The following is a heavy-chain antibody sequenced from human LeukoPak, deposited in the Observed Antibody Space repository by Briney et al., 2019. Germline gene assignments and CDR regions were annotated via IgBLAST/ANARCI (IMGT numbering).Heavy chain of an antibody. CDR3: ARGVCTSSSCYAGDYGMDV. D-gene: IGHD2-2*01. Sequence: PSETLSLTCAVSGGSISSGGYSWSWIRQPPGKGLEWIGYISHSGSTNYNPSLKSRVTISLDTSKSQFSLRLSSVTAADTAVYYCARGVCTSSSCYAGDYGMDVWGQGTTVTVSS. CDR1: GGSISSGGYS. CDR2: ISHSGST. J-gene: IGHJ6*02. V-gene: IGHV4-61*08.